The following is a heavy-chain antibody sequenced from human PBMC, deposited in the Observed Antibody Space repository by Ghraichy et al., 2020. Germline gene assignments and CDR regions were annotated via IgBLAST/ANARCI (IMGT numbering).Heavy chain of an antibody. CDR3: ARGMQQQLGGGDDAFDI. V-gene: IGHV1-69*02. Sequence: SVKVSCKASGGTFSSYTISWVRQAPGQGLEWMGRIIPILGIANYAQKFQGRVTITADKSTSTAYMELSSLRSEDTAVYYCARGMQQQLGGGDDAFDIWGQGTMVTVSS. CDR1: GGTFSSYT. D-gene: IGHD6-13*01. CDR2: IIPILGIA. J-gene: IGHJ3*02.